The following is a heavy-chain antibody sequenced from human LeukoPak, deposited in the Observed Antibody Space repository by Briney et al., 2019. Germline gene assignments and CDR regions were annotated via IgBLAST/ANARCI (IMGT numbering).Heavy chain of an antibody. V-gene: IGHV3-30*02. CDR1: GFTFSSYG. CDR2: IRYDGSNK. J-gene: IGHJ5*02. Sequence: GGSLRLSCAASGFTFSSYGMHWVRQAPGKGLEWVAFIRYDGSNKYYADSVKGRFTISRDNSKNTLYLQMNSLRAEDTAVYYCAQVTVTGRWFDPWGQGTLVTVSS. CDR3: AQVTVTGRWFDP. D-gene: IGHD4-11*01.